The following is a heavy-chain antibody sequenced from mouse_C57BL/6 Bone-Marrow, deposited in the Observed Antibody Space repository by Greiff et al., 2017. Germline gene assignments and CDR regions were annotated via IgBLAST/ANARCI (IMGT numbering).Heavy chain of an antibody. D-gene: IGHD1-1*01. CDR3: ATSYYYSYFDY. V-gene: IGHV1-69*01. CDR2: LDPSDSYT. Sequence: QVQLQQPGAELVMPGASVKLSCKASGYTFTSYWMHWVKQRPGQGLEWIGELDPSDSYTNYNQKFKGKSTLTVDKSSSTAYMQLSSLTSEDSAVYYCATSYYYSYFDYWGQGTTLTVSS. CDR1: GYTFTSYW. J-gene: IGHJ2*01.